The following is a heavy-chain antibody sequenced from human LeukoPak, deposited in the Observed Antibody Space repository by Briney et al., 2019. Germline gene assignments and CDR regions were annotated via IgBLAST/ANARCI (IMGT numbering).Heavy chain of an antibody. V-gene: IGHV3-23*01. Sequence: GGSLTLSCAASGFTFSSYAMSWVRQAPGKGLEWVSAISGSGGSTDYADSVKGRFTFSRDNAKNSLYLQMNSLRAEDTAIYYCARIDWGQFEYWGQGSLVAVSS. CDR3: ARIDWGQFEY. D-gene: IGHD2-21*01. CDR1: GFTFSSYA. CDR2: ISGSGGST. J-gene: IGHJ4*02.